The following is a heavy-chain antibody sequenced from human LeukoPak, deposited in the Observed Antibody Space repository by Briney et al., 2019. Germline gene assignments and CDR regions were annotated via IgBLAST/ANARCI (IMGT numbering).Heavy chain of an antibody. CDR3: ARDGLDRAFDI. V-gene: IGHV4-30-2*01. CDR2: IYHSGST. Sequence: PSETLSLTCAVSGGSISSGGYSWSWIRQPPGKGLEWIGYIYHSGSTYYNPSLKSRVTISVDRSKNQFSLKLSSVTAADTAVYYCARDGLDRAFDIWGQGTMVTVSS. D-gene: IGHD2-2*03. CDR1: GGSISSGGYS. J-gene: IGHJ3*02.